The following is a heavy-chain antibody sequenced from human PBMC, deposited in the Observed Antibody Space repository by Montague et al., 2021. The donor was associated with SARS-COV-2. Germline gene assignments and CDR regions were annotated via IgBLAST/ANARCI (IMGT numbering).Heavy chain of an antibody. J-gene: IGHJ6*03. CDR3: ARHPPGYRYFYYLDV. V-gene: IGHV4-59*01. D-gene: IGHD1-1*01. CDR2: LYYSGST. CDR1: GGSIRSYY. Sequence: SETLSLTCTVSGGSIRSYYWSWIRQPPGKGLEWIGYLYYSGSTXXXPSXXXRATISVDTSKNQFSLGLNSVTAADTAVYYCARHPPGYRYFYYLDVWGKGTTVTVSS.